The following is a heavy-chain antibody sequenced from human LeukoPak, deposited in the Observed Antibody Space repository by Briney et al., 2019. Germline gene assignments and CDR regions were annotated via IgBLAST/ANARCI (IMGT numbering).Heavy chain of an antibody. V-gene: IGHV1-46*01. CDR1: GYTFISYF. Sequence: ASVKVSCKASGYTFISYFIHWVRQALGQGLEWMGMINLSSGGTNYAQKFQGRVTMTRDTSTSTVYMELSSLRSEDTAVYYCAREYTGGYFDYWGRGTLVTVSS. J-gene: IGHJ4*02. D-gene: IGHD1-14*01. CDR2: INLSSGGT. CDR3: AREYTGGYFDY.